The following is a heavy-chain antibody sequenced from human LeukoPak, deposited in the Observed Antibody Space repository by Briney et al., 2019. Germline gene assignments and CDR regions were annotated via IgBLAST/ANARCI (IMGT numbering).Heavy chain of an antibody. J-gene: IGHJ4*02. D-gene: IGHD3-10*01. CDR2: IQPSGGST. Sequence: ASVKVSCKASGYTFTTYYIHWIRQAPGQGLEWMGIIQPSGGSTTYAQKFQGRVTMTRDTSTSTVYMDLSSLRFEDTAVYFCARDSRGSFDYWGQGALVTVFS. CDR3: ARDSRGSFDY. V-gene: IGHV1-46*01. CDR1: GYTFTTYY.